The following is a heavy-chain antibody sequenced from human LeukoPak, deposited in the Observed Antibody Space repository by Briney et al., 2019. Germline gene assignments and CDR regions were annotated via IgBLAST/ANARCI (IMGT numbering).Heavy chain of an antibody. V-gene: IGHV4-39*01. CDR3: ARGACSGGSCYGSRWFDP. J-gene: IGHJ5*02. CDR2: ISYSGST. CDR1: GGSISSSSNY. Sequence: SETLSLTCTVSGGSISSSSNYWGWIRPPPGKGLEWIGSISYSGSTYYNPSLKSRVTISVDTSKNQFSLKLSSVTAADTAVYYCARGACSGGSCYGSRWFDPWGQGTLVTVSS. D-gene: IGHD2-15*01.